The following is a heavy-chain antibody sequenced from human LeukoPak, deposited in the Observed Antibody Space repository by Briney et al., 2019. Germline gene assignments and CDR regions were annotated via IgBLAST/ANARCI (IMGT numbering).Heavy chain of an antibody. Sequence: PGGSLRLSCAASGFIFRGYTMNWVRQAPGKGPEWVSSISGSSDYIYYADSVKGRFTISRDNAKNSLYLQLNSLRAEDTAVYYCTSYYYDDNYFYYMDVWGTGTTVTVSS. V-gene: IGHV3-21*01. CDR1: GFIFRGYT. CDR3: TSYYYDDNYFYYMDV. D-gene: IGHD3-22*01. J-gene: IGHJ6*03. CDR2: ISGSSDYI.